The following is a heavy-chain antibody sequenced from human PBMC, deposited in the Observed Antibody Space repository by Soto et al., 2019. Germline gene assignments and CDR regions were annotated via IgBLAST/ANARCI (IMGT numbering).Heavy chain of an antibody. V-gene: IGHV3-15*01. J-gene: IGHJ3*02. CDR3: ATSPLLNAFDI. Sequence: GGSLRLSCAASGFTFSNAWMSWVRQAPGKGLEWVARVKSKTVGGSTDYAAPGKGRFTMSSDDSRNTLYLQMNSLKTGDTAVDFCATSPLLNAFDIWGQGTMVTVSS. CDR1: GFTFSNAW. D-gene: IGHD3-9*01. CDR2: VKSKTVGGST.